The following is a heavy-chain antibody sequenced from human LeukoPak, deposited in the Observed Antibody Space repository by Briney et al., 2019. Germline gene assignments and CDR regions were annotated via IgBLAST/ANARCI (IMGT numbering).Heavy chain of an antibody. CDR1: GFTFSSYE. Sequence: GGSLRLSCAASGFTFSSYEMNWVRQAPGKGLEWVSYISSSGTPIYYADSVKGRFTISRDNAKNSPYLQMNSLRAEDTAVYYCARKSLYGDYEGSFDYWGQGTLVTVSS. CDR3: ARKSLYGDYEGSFDY. J-gene: IGHJ4*02. CDR2: ISSSGTPI. V-gene: IGHV3-48*03. D-gene: IGHD4-17*01.